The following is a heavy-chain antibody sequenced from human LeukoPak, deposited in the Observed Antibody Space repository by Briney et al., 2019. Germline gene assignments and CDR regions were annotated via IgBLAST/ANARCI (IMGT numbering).Heavy chain of an antibody. Sequence: SETLSLTCTVSGGSINSYYWSWIRQPPGKGLEWIGYIYYCGSTNYNPSLKSRVTISVDTSKNQFSLKLSSVTAADTAVYYCAREVVVVPAAMGRYFDYWGQGTLVTVSS. CDR2: IYYCGST. J-gene: IGHJ4*02. V-gene: IGHV4-59*12. CDR3: AREVVVVPAAMGRYFDY. CDR1: GGSINSYY. D-gene: IGHD2-2*01.